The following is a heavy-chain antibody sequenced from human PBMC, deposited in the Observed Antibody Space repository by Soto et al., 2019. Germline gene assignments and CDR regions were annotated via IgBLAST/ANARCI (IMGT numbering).Heavy chain of an antibody. V-gene: IGHV1-18*01. Sequence: QIQLVQSGAEWRKPGASVKVSCKASGYSFSFYGINWVRQAPGQGLEWRGWINPSDGNRNFAQKFEDRVTMTTATSTNTVALELRRLKSAATAICYCGRERLRGYGSSGFYSWGQGTIATVSS. CDR3: GRERLRGYGSSGFYS. CDR1: GYSFSFYG. CDR2: INPSDGNR. D-gene: IGHD3-22*01. J-gene: IGHJ4*02.